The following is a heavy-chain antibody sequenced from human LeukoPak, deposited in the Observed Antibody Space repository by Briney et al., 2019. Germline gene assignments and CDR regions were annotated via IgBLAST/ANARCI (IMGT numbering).Heavy chain of an antibody. CDR1: GGSISSGSYY. Sequence: PSETLSLTCTVSGGSISSGSYYWSWIRQPAGKGLEWIGRIYTSGSTNYNPSLKSRVTISLDTSKNQFSLKLSSVTAADTAVYYCATGSCSGGNCYYGTPLDYWGQGTLVTVSS. V-gene: IGHV4-61*02. CDR2: IYTSGST. D-gene: IGHD2-15*01. CDR3: ATGSCSGGNCYYGTPLDY. J-gene: IGHJ4*02.